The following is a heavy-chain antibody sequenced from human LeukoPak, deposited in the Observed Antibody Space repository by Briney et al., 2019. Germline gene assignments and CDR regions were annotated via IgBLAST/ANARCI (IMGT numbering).Heavy chain of an antibody. J-gene: IGHJ5*02. CDR2: IYHSGST. D-gene: IGHD2-2*01. Sequence: SQTLSLTCTVSGGSISSGGYYWSWIRQPPGKGLEWIGYIYHSGSTYYNPSLKSRVTISVDRSKNQFSLKLSSVTAADTAVYYCARDRYCSSTSCPYNWFDPWGQGTLVTVSS. CDR3: ARDRYCSSTSCPYNWFDP. V-gene: IGHV4-30-2*01. CDR1: GGSISSGGYY.